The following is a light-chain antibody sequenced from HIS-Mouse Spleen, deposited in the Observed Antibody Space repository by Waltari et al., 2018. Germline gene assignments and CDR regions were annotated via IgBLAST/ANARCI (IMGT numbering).Light chain of an antibody. V-gene: IGLV1-47*01. CDR3: AAWDDSLSGPV. CDR1: SSNIGSNY. J-gene: IGLJ3*02. CDR2: RNN. Sequence: QSVLTQPPSASGTPGQRVTISCSGSSSNIGSNYVYWYQQLPGTAPKLRIYRNNQRPSAVPDRLSGSKSGTSASLAISGLRSEDEADYYCAAWDDSLSGPVFGGGTKLTVL.